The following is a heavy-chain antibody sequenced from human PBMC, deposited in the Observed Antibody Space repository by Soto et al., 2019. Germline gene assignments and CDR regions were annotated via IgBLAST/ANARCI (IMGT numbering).Heavy chain of an antibody. CDR1: GGSISSGGYP. J-gene: IGHJ4*02. CDR2: IYRSGST. CDR3: VRGVGDY. D-gene: IGHD1-26*01. V-gene: IGHV4-30-2*01. Sequence: QLQLQESGSGLVKPSQTLSLTCAVSGGSISSGGYPWSWIRQPPGKGLEWIGYIYRSGSTCYNPSRSRRVTVSVDRSKTQFSLKRSSVTAADAAGYYCVRGVGDYWGQGTLVTVSS.